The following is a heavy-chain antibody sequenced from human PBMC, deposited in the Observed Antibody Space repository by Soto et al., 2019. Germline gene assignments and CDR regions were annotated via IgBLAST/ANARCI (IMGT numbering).Heavy chain of an antibody. CDR3: ARASLRGYSYGILGY. V-gene: IGHV4-59*01. J-gene: IGHJ4*02. D-gene: IGHD5-18*01. CDR2: IYYSGST. CDR1: GGSISSYY. Sequence: SETLSLTCTVSGGSISSYYWSWIRQPPGKGLEWIGYIYYSGSTNYNPSLKSRVTISVDTSKNQFSLKLSSVTAADTAVYYCARASLRGYSYGILGYWGQGTLVTVSS.